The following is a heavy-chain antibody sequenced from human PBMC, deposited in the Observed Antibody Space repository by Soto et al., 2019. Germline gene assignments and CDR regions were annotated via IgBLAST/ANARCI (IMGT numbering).Heavy chain of an antibody. CDR3: TIGSWSGEVFDI. J-gene: IGHJ3*02. CDR1: GGTFSTYS. V-gene: IGHV1-69*02. Sequence: QVQLVQSGAEVKKPGSSVKVSCKDSGGTFSTYSMFWVRQAPGQGLEWMGRIIPMLGIANNAQRFQDRVTITADKSKATAHMELSSLRSEDTALYYCTIGSWSGEVFDIWGQGTMVTVSS. CDR2: IIPMLGIA. D-gene: IGHD2-21*01.